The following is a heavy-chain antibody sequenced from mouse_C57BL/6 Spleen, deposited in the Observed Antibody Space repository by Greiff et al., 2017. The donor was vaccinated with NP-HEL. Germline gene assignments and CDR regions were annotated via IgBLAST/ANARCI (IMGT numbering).Heavy chain of an antibody. CDR3: ARGYYGSSHWYFDV. V-gene: IGHV5-16*01. CDR2: INYDGSST. CDR1: GFTFSDYY. Sequence: EVHLVESEGGLVQPGSSMKLSCTASGFTFSDYYMAWVRQVPEKGLEWVANINYDGSSTYYLDSLKSRFIISRDNAKNILYLQMSSLKSEDTATYYCARGYYGSSHWYFDVWGTGTTVTVSS. D-gene: IGHD1-1*01. J-gene: IGHJ1*03.